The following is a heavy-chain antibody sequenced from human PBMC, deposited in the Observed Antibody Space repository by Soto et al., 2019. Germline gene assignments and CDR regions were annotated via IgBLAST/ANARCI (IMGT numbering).Heavy chain of an antibody. V-gene: IGHV1-69*02. D-gene: IGHD3-10*01. CDR3: ARGPRITADFDY. CDR1: GGTFSSYT. Sequence: QVQLVQSGAEVKKPGSSVKVSCKASGGTFSSYTISWVRQAPGQGLEWMGRIIPILGIATYAQTFQGRVTITADKSTSTGYMELSSLRSEDTAVYDCARGPRITADFDYWGQGTLVTVST. CDR2: IIPILGIA. J-gene: IGHJ4*02.